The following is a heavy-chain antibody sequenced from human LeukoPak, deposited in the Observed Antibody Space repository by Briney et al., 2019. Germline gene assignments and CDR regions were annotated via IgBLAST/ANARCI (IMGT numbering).Heavy chain of an antibody. J-gene: IGHJ4*02. Sequence: GGSLRLSCAASGFTVSSNYMSWVRQAPGKGLEWVSVIYSGGSTYYADSVKGRFTISRDNSKNTLYLQMNSLRAEDTAVYYCARSYGDYGRAFDYWGQGTLVTVSS. CDR2: IYSGGST. CDR1: GFTVSSNY. D-gene: IGHD4-17*01. CDR3: ARSYGDYGRAFDY. V-gene: IGHV3-66*01.